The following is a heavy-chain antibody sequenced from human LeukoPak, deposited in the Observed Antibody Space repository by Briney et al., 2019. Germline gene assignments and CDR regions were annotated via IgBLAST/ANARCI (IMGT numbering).Heavy chain of an antibody. Sequence: SETLSLTCTVSGGSISSYYWSWIRQPPGKGLQWIGYIYDSGITNYNPSPKSRVTISVDTSKNLFSLKMTSVTAADTAVYYCARGGNGYRIEAAGTTRFDPWGQGTLVTVSS. V-gene: IGHV4-4*08. D-gene: IGHD6-13*01. CDR2: IYDSGIT. CDR3: ARGGNGYRIEAAGTTRFDP. CDR1: GGSISSYY. J-gene: IGHJ5*02.